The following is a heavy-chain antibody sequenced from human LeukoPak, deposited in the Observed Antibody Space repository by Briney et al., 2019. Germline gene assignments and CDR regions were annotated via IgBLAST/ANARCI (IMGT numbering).Heavy chain of an antibody. CDR2: INPNSGDT. CDR3: ARDRDYSNTERGFDY. J-gene: IGHJ4*02. CDR1: VYTLTDYY. V-gene: IGHV1-2*02. D-gene: IGHD4-11*01. Sequence: ASVKVSCKASVYTLTDYYMHWVRQAPGQGLEWMGWINPNSGDTRSAQKFQDRVTMTGDTSISTAYMELSRVTSDDTAVYYCARDRDYSNTERGFDYWGQGTLVTVSS.